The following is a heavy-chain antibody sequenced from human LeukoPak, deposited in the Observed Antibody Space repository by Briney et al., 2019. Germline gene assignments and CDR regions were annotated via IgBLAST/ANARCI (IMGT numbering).Heavy chain of an antibody. J-gene: IGHJ3*02. Sequence: PSQTLSLTCTVSGGSISSGSYYWSWIRQPAGKGLEWIGRIYTSGSTNYNPSLKSRVTISVDTSKNQFSLKLSSVTAADTAVYYCARVLSLGYSGSYSRAFDIWGQGTMVTVSS. CDR1: GGSISSGSYY. D-gene: IGHD1-26*01. CDR3: ARVLSLGYSGSYSRAFDI. V-gene: IGHV4-61*02. CDR2: IYTSGST.